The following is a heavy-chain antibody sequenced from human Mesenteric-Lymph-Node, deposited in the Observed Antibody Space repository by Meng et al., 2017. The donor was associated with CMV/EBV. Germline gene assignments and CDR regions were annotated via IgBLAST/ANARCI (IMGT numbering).Heavy chain of an antibody. Sequence: ASVKVSYKPSGNSFTSYDFNWVRQTSGQGLEWMGWMNPNNGNTGYAQKFQGRVPMTRDSSLGTAYMELSGLTSEDTAVYYCANWGLWSGHYDHWGQGTLVTVSS. J-gene: IGHJ4*02. CDR1: GNSFTSYD. CDR3: ANWGLWSGHYDH. V-gene: IGHV1-8*01. CDR2: MNPNNGNT. D-gene: IGHD3-3*01.